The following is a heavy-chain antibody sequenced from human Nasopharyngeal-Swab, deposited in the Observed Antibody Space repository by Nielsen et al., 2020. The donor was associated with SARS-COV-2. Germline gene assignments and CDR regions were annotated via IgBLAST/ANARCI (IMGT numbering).Heavy chain of an antibody. CDR3: ARSRYAGYSYGLGYYYYMDV. J-gene: IGHJ6*03. D-gene: IGHD5-18*01. CDR1: GGTFRSYA. CDR2: IIPIFGTA. V-gene: IGHV1-69*06. Sequence: SVKVSCKASGGTFRSYAISWARQAPGQGLEWMGGIIPIFGTANYAQKFQGRVTITADKSTSTAYMELSSLRSEDTAVYYCARSRYAGYSYGLGYYYYMDVWGKGTTVTVSS.